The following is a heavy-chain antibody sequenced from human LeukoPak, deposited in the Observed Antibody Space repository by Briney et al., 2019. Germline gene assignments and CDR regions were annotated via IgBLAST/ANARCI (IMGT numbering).Heavy chain of an antibody. CDR2: IYYSGST. Sequence: SETLSLTCTVSGGSIRSSSYYWGWIRQPPGKGLEWIGSIYYSGSTHYNPSLKSRVTISVDTSKNQLSLKLSSVTAADTAMYYCARNSTYYYDRSTYSYFDDWGQGTLVAVSS. V-gene: IGHV4-39*01. CDR1: GGSIRSSSYY. J-gene: IGHJ4*02. CDR3: ARNSTYYYDRSTYSYFDD. D-gene: IGHD3-22*01.